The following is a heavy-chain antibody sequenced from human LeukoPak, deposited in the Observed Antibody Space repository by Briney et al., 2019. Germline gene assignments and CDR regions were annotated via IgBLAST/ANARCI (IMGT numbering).Heavy chain of an antibody. CDR3: ASYKCSGGSCYLDY. V-gene: IGHV1-69*05. J-gene: IGHJ4*02. D-gene: IGHD2-15*01. Sequence: SVKVSCKASGGTFGSYAISWVRQAPGQGLEWMGRIIPIFGTANYAQKFQGRVTITTDESTSTAYMELSSLRSEDTAVYYCASYKCSGGSCYLDYWGQGTLVTVSS. CDR2: IIPIFGTA. CDR1: GGTFGSYA.